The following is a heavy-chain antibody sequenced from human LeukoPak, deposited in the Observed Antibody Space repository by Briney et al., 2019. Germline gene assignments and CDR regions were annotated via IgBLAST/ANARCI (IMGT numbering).Heavy chain of an antibody. D-gene: IGHD3-3*01. CDR3: ARESSGGFDN. V-gene: IGHV3-33*05. Sequence: GGSLRLSCAASGFTFSSYDIHWVRQAPDKGLEWVTIILYDGSNQYYADSVKGRLTISRDNSKNTVYLQMNSLTAEDTAVYYCARESSGGFDNWAQGTLVTVSS. J-gene: IGHJ4*02. CDR1: GFTFSSYD. CDR2: ILYDGSNQ.